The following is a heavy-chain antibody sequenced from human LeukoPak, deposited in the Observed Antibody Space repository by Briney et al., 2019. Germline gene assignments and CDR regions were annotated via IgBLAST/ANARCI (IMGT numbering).Heavy chain of an antibody. V-gene: IGHV4-59*01. CDR3: ARGLLEVWLPLDI. CDR1: GGSISSYY. J-gene: IGHJ3*02. CDR2: IYYSGST. D-gene: IGHD5-18*01. Sequence: PSETLSLTCTVSGGSISSYYWSWIRQPPGKGLEWIGYIYYSGSTNYNPSLKSRVTISVDTSKNQFSLKLSSVTAADTAVYCCARGLLEVWLPLDIWGQGTMVTVSS.